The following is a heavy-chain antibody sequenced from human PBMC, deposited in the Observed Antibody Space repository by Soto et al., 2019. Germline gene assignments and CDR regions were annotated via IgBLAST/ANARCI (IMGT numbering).Heavy chain of an antibody. CDR2: IGTAGDT. V-gene: IGHV3-13*01. D-gene: IGHD3-16*02. CDR3: ARVVIGDALDY. J-gene: IGHJ4*02. CDR1: GFTFSSYD. Sequence: GGSLRLSCAASGFTFSSYDMHWVRQATGKSLEWVSAIGTAGDTYYPGSVKGRFTISRENAKNSLYLQMNSLRAEDTAVYYCARVVIGDALDYWGQGTLVTVSS.